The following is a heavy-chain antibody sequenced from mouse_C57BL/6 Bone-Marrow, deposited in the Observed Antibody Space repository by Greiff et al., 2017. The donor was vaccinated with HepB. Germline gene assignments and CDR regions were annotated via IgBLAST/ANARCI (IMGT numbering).Heavy chain of an antibody. CDR3: SDWPGFAY. Sequence: EVKLQESGAELVRPGASVKLSCTASGFNIKDDYMHWVKQRPEQGLEWIGWIDPENGDTEYASKFQGKATITADTSSNTAYLQLSSLTSEDTAVYYCSDWPGFAYGGQGTLVTVSA. CDR2: IDPENGDT. V-gene: IGHV14-4*01. CDR1: GFNIKDDY. J-gene: IGHJ3*01.